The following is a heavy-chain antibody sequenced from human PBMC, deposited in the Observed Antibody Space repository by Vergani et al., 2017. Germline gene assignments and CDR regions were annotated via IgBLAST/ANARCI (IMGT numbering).Heavy chain of an antibody. CDR1: GFSFGSYG. CDR3: AKDHYDFWSGYPNLSPFDL. J-gene: IGHJ2*01. CDR2: ISWNSGSI. Sequence: VQLVESGGNVVQSGTSLRLSCAASGFSFGSYGMHWVRQSPGKGLEWVSGISWNSGSIGYVDSVKGRFTISRDNAKNSLYLQMNSLRAEDTALYYCAKDHYDFWSGYPNLSPFDLWGRGTLVTVSA. V-gene: IGHV3-9*01. D-gene: IGHD3-3*01.